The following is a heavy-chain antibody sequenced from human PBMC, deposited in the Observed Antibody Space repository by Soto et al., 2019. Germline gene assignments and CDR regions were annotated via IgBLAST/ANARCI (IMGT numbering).Heavy chain of an antibody. Sequence: GGSLRLSCAASGFTVSSNYMSWVRQAPGKGLEWVSAISSSGGSTYYADSVKGRFTISRDNSKNTLYLQMNSLRAEDTAVYYCAKDSNSSGSWGEGTLVTVSS. V-gene: IGHV3-23*01. CDR2: ISSSGGST. J-gene: IGHJ5*02. D-gene: IGHD6-19*01. CDR1: GFTVSSNY. CDR3: AKDSNSSGS.